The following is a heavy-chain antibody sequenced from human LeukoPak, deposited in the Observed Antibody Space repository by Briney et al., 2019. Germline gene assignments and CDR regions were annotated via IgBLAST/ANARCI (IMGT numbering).Heavy chain of an antibody. Sequence: SWIRQPAGKGLEWIGRIKSKTDGGTTDYAAPVKGRFTISRDDSKNTLYLQMNSLKTEDTAVYYCTTDRDILLWFGELSPPDYWGQGTLVTVSS. CDR2: IKSKTDGGTT. CDR3: TTDRDILLWFGELSPPDY. J-gene: IGHJ4*02. D-gene: IGHD3-10*01. V-gene: IGHV3-15*01.